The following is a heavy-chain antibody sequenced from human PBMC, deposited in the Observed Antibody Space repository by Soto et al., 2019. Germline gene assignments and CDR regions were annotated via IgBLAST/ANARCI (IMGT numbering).Heavy chain of an antibody. V-gene: IGHV3-15*01. CDR3: TTDASTHCGGDCYYWVSLDN. D-gene: IGHD2-21*02. CDR2: IKSESDGGTV. J-gene: IGHJ4*02. Sequence: GGSLRLSCAASGFTFSNIWMSWVRQSPGKGLEWVGRIKSESDGGTVDYAAPVKGRFTISRDDSKNTLYLQMNSLKTEDTAMYYCTTDASTHCGGDCYYWVSLDNWGQGALVTVSS. CDR1: GFTFSNIW.